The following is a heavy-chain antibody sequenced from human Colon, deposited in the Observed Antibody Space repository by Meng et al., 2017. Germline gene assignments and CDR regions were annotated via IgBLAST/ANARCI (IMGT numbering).Heavy chain of an antibody. CDR2: IFHSGST. D-gene: IGHD3-3*01. V-gene: IGHV4-4*02. J-gene: IGHJ4*02. CDR1: GGSINSSDW. CDR3: AAIFGLGPGY. Sequence: QVPLPESGPGLVKPSGTPSLTCDVSGGSINSSDWWSWVRQPPGKGLEWIAEIFHSGSTNYKSSLKSRATISVDRSKNQFSLKLNSVTAADTAVYYCAAIFGLGPGYWGQGTLVTVSS.